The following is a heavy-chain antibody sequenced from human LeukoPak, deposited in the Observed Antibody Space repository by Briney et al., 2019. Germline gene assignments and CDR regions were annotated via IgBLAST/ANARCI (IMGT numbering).Heavy chain of an antibody. V-gene: IGHV3-23*01. CDR2: ISASGAST. CDR1: GFMFNNHA. J-gene: IGHJ4*02. Sequence: GGSLRLSCAASGFMFNNHAMSWVRQAPGKGLEWVSGISASGASTHYIDSVKGRFTISRDNAKNTLYFQMNSLRADDTARYYCAKDRVVVTSDFDDWGQGTLVIVSS. CDR3: AKDRVVVTSDFDD. D-gene: IGHD2-21*02.